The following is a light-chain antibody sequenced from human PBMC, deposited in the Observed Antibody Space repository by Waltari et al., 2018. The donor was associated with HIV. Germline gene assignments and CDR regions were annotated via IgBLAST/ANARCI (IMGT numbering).Light chain of an antibody. CDR3: QSFDSSLSSSVV. J-gene: IGLJ2*01. CDR1: SSNIGAGYD. Sequence: QSVLTQAPSVSGAPGQRVTISCSGSSSNIGAGYDVHWYQQRPGTAPKLLLYVDTSRPCGVRDRFSGSKSGTSASLVITGLQADDEADYYCQSFDSSLSSSVVFGGGTKLTVL. V-gene: IGLV1-40*01. CDR2: VDT.